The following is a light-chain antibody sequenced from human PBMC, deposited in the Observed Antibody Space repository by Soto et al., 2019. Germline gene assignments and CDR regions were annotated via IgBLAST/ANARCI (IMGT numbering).Light chain of an antibody. Sequence: DIVMTQSPDSLAVSLGERATINCKSTQSVLYSSSNQNYLAWYQQKPGQPPKLLIYWASTRESGVPDRFSGSGSGTDFTLTISSLQAEDVAVYYCKQYYSTPQTFGQGTKVEIK. J-gene: IGKJ1*01. V-gene: IGKV4-1*01. CDR2: WAS. CDR1: QSVLYSSSNQNY. CDR3: KQYYSTPQT.